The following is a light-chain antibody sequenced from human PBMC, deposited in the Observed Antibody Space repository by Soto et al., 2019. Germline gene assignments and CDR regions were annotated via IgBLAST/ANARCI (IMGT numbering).Light chain of an antibody. CDR3: QQYGSSPPRT. CDR2: GAS. CDR1: QSVSNDF. J-gene: IGKJ1*01. V-gene: IGKV3-20*01. Sequence: IILTQSIGILSLSPGESAMRSRRAIQSVSNDFLAWYQQKPGQAPRLLIYGASTRATDVPDRFSGSGSGADFALSISRLEPEDFAVYYCQQYGSSPPRTFGQGTKVDIK.